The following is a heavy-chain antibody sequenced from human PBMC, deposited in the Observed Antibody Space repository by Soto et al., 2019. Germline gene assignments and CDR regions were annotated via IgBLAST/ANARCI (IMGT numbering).Heavy chain of an antibody. CDR3: AKVRATLTTYNYFGMDV. J-gene: IGHJ6*02. CDR1: GYTFTSYY. V-gene: IGHV1-46*01. CDR2: INPSGGSP. D-gene: IGHD4-17*01. Sequence: VKVSCKASGYTFTSYYIHWVRQAPGQGLEWMGIINPSGGSPSYAQKFQGRVTMTRDTSTSTVNMELSSLRSEDTAVYYCAKVRATLTTYNYFGMDVWGRGTTVTVSS.